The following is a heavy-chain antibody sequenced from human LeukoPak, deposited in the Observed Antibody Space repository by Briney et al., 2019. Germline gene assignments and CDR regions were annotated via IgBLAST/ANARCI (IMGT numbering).Heavy chain of an antibody. CDR3: AGGYYDFWSGYRYNWFDP. J-gene: IGHJ5*02. D-gene: IGHD3-3*01. CDR1: GFTFSDYY. Sequence: PGVSLRLSCAASGFTFSDYYMSWIRQGPGKGLEWVSYISSSGSTIYYADSVKGRFTISRDNAKNSLYLQMNSLRAEDTAVYYCAGGYYDFWSGYRYNWFDPWGQGTLVTVSS. CDR2: ISSSGSTI. V-gene: IGHV3-11*01.